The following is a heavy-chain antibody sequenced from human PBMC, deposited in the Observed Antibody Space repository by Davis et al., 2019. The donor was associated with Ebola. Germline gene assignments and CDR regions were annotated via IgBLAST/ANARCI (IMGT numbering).Heavy chain of an antibody. J-gene: IGHJ4*02. D-gene: IGHD4-17*01. V-gene: IGHV3-11*04. Sequence: PGGSLRLSCAASGFTFSDYYMNWIRQAPGKGLEWVAYISTTGRTIYYADSVKGRFTIPRDNAKNSLYLQMNILRAEDTAVYYCARDLYGDLDYWGQGTLITVSS. CDR2: ISTTGRTI. CDR1: GFTFSDYY. CDR3: ARDLYGDLDY.